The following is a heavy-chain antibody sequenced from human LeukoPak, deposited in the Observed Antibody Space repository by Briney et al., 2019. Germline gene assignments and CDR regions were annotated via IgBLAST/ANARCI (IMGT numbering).Heavy chain of an antibody. CDR2: INWNGGST. J-gene: IGHJ6*03. Sequence: GGSLRVSCAASGFTFDDYGMSWVRQAPGKGLGWVSGINWNGGSTGYADSVKGRFTISRDKAKHSLYLQMNRLRAEDTALYYCAREGAYCGGDCPYYMDVWGKGTTVTVSS. D-gene: IGHD2-21*02. CDR1: GFTFDDYG. V-gene: IGHV3-20*04. CDR3: AREGAYCGGDCPYYMDV.